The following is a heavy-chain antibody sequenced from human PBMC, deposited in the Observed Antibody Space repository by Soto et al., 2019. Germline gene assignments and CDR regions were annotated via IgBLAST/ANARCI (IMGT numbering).Heavy chain of an antibody. V-gene: IGHV4-34*01. Sequence: TLSLTCAVYGGSFSGYYWSWIRQPPGKGLEWIGEINHSGSTNYNPSLKSRVTISVDTSKNQFSLKLSSVTAADTAVYYCARVHGSYGMDVWGQGTTVTVSS. J-gene: IGHJ6*02. CDR3: ARVHGSYGMDV. CDR2: INHSGST. CDR1: GGSFSGYY.